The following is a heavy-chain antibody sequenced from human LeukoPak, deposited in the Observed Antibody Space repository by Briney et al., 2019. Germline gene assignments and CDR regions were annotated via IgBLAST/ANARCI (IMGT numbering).Heavy chain of an antibody. Sequence: GGSLRLSCVTSGFTFSTYAMTWVRKAPGKGPEWVSSINNSGGATDYSDSVKGRFTVSRDNSKSTLYLQMESLRVEDTAVYYCTSQPFRGRERSHSVSWGEGPLVTVSS. CDR1: GFTFSTYA. CDR2: INNSGGAT. V-gene: IGHV3-23*01. CDR3: TSQPFRGRERSHSVS. J-gene: IGHJ4*02. D-gene: IGHD1-14*01.